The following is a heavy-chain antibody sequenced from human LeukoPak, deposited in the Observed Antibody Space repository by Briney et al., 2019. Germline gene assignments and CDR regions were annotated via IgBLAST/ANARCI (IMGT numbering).Heavy chain of an antibody. J-gene: IGHJ4*02. CDR3: TIMTHCTGGTCYSYDH. D-gene: IGHD2-15*01. CDR1: GYTFTSYG. Sequence: ASVKVSCKTSGYTFTSYGITWVRQALGKGLEWMGWISAYNGNIDYAQNLQGRVTMTTDTSTSTAYMELRSLRSDDTAVYYCTIMTHCTGGTCYSYDHWGQGTMVAVSS. V-gene: IGHV1-18*01. CDR2: ISAYNGNI.